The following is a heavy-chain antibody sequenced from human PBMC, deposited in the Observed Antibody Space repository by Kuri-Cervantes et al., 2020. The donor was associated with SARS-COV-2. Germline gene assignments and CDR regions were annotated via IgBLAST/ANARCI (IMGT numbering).Heavy chain of an antibody. D-gene: IGHD4-11*01. J-gene: IGHJ6*02. Sequence: SVKVSCKASGGTFSSYAISWVRQAPGQGLEWMGGIIPFFGTANYAQKFQGRVTITADKSTSTAYMELSSLRSEDTAVYYCARRILKRPLPPKTTVTVPGMDVWAKGPRSPSP. CDR1: GGTFSSYA. V-gene: IGHV1-69*06. CDR3: ARRILKRPLPPKTTVTVPGMDV. CDR2: IIPFFGTA.